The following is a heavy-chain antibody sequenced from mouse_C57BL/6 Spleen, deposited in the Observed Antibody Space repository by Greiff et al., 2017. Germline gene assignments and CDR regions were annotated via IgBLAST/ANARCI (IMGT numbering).Heavy chain of an antibody. V-gene: IGHV1-82*01. D-gene: IGHD1-3*01. CDR3: ARSLNWDY. CDR1: GYAISSSW. Sequence: QVQLKQSGPELVKPGASVKISCKASGYAISSSWMHWVKQRPGKGLEWIGRIYPGDGDTKYNGKFKGKATLTADKSSSTAYMQLSSLTSEDTAVYFCARSLNWDYWGQGTTLTVSS. J-gene: IGHJ2*01. CDR2: IYPGDGDT.